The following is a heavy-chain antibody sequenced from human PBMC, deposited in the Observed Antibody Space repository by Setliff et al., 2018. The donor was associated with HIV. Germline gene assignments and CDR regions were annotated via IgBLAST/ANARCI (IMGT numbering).Heavy chain of an antibody. CDR1: GGSISSSSYY. J-gene: IGHJ5*01. CDR3: ARGGNSRAAWFDS. Sequence: SETLSLTCTVSGGSISSSSYYWGWIRQPPGKGLEWIGYIHYTGSNFYNPSFTSRLTISIDTSKNQFSLKLTSMTAADTAVYFCARGGNSRAAWFDSWGQGTLVTVSS. CDR2: IHYTGSN. V-gene: IGHV4-31*03. D-gene: IGHD6-6*01.